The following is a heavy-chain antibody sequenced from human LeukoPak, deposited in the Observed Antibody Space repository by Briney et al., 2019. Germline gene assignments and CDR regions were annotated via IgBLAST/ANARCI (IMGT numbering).Heavy chain of an antibody. Sequence: GGSLRLSCAASGVTFSDAWMSWVRQAPGKGLEWVGRIKSKTDGGTTDYAAPAKGRFTISRDDSKNTLYLQMNSLKTEDTAVYYCTTDNGYPGYSSGWYWDVFDYWGQGTLVTVSS. CDR2: IKSKTDGGTT. J-gene: IGHJ4*02. V-gene: IGHV3-15*01. CDR3: TTDNGYPGYSSGWYWDVFDY. D-gene: IGHD6-19*01. CDR1: GVTFSDAW.